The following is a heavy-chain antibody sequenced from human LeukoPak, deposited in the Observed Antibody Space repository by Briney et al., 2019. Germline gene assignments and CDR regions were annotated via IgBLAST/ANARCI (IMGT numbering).Heavy chain of an antibody. Sequence: ASVKVSCKASGYTFTSYDIDWVRQATGQGLEWMGWMNPNSGNTGYAQKFQGRVTMTRNTSISTAYMELSSLRSEDTAVYYCARGRGVATINVPWAYYYSYGMDVWGQGTTVTVSS. V-gene: IGHV1-8*01. J-gene: IGHJ6*02. CDR2: MNPNSGNT. D-gene: IGHD5-12*01. CDR3: ARGRGVATINVPWAYYYSYGMDV. CDR1: GYTFTSYD.